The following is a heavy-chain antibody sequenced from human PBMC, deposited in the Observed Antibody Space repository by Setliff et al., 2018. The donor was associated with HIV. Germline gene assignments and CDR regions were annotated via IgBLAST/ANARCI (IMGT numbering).Heavy chain of an antibody. CDR1: GGSISGSSYH. CDR3: ARDLDFVWGASAD. D-gene: IGHD3-16*01. V-gene: IGHV4-39*07. CDR2: IYHSGST. J-gene: IGHJ4*02. Sequence: PSETLSLTCTVSGGSISGSSYHWGWVRQIPGKGLEWIGSIYHSGSTYYKPSLKSRVTISVDTSKNQFSLKLTSVTAADAAVYFCARDLDFVWGASADWSQGTLVTVSS.